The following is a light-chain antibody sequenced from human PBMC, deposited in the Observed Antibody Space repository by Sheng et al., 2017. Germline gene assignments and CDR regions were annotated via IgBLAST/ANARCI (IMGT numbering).Light chain of an antibody. Sequence: DIQLTQSPSFLSASVGDRVTITCRASQGISSYLAWYQQKPGKAPKLLIYAASTLQSGVPSRFSGSGSGTEFTLTISSLQPDDFATYYCQQYNSYLLTFGGGTKVEIK. V-gene: IGKV1-9*01. CDR3: QQYNSYLLT. CDR1: QGISSY. CDR2: AAS. J-gene: IGKJ4*01.